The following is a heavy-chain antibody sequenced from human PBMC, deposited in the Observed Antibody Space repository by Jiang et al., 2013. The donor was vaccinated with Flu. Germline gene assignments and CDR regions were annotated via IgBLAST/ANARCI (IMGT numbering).Heavy chain of an antibody. Sequence: GTNYAQKFQGRVTMTRDTSISTAYMELSRLRSDDTAVYYCARDDGLWFGELSGWFDPWGQGTLVTVSS. CDR3: ARDDGLWFGELSGWFDP. J-gene: IGHJ5*02. D-gene: IGHD3-10*01. V-gene: IGHV1-2*02. CDR2: GT.